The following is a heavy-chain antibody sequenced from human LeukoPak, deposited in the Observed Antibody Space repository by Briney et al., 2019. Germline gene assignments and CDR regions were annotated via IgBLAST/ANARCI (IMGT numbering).Heavy chain of an antibody. J-gene: IGHJ4*02. CDR1: GFTFSSYA. D-gene: IGHD1-1*01. V-gene: IGHV3-23*01. CDR3: ARDDNWNDGVGFDY. Sequence: GGSLRLSCAASGFTFSSYAMSWVRQAPGKGLEWVSAISGSGGSTYYADSAKGRFTISRDNSKSTPYLQMNSLRAEDTAVYYCARDDNWNDGVGFDYWGQGTLVTVSS. CDR2: ISGSGGST.